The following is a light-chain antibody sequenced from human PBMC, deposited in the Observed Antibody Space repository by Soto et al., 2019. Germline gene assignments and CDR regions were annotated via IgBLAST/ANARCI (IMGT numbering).Light chain of an antibody. CDR2: GAS. V-gene: IGKV3-20*01. Sequence: EIVVTQSPGTLSLSPGERATLSCRASQSVSSSYLAWYQQKPRQTPRLLIYGASSRATGIPDRFSGRGSGTDFTLTISRLEPEDFAVYYCQQYGSQPLVTFGRGTKVEIK. CDR1: QSVSSSY. J-gene: IGKJ4*01. CDR3: QQYGSQPLVT.